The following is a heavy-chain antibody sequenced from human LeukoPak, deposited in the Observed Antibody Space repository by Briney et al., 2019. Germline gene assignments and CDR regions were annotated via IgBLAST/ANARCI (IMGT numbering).Heavy chain of an antibody. V-gene: IGHV4-39*01. Sequence: SETLSLTCTVSGGSISSSSYYWGWIRQPPGKGLEWIGSIYYSGSTYYNPSLKSRVTISVDTSKNQFSLKLSSVTAADTAVYYCAGQRGSYDAFDIWGQGTMVTVSS. CDR1: GGSISSSSYY. D-gene: IGHD1-26*01. CDR3: AGQRGSYDAFDI. J-gene: IGHJ3*02. CDR2: IYYSGST.